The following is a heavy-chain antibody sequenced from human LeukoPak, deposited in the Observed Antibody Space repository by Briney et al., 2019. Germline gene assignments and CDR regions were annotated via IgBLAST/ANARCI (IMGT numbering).Heavy chain of an antibody. CDR1: GYTFTSYG. CDR2: TSAYNGNT. V-gene: IGHV1-18*01. Sequence: ASVKVSCKASGYTFTSYGISWVRQAPGQGLEWMGWTSAYNGNTNYAQKLQGRVTMTTDTSTSTAYMELRSLRSDDTAVYCCAREGATTREFDYWGQGTLVTVSS. J-gene: IGHJ4*02. CDR3: AREGATTREFDY. D-gene: IGHD1-26*01.